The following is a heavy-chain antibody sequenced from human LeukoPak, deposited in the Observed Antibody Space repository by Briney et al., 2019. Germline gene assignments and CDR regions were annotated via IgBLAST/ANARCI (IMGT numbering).Heavy chain of an antibody. V-gene: IGHV4-59*01. J-gene: IGHJ5*02. CDR1: GGSISSYY. CDR2: IYCSGST. D-gene: IGHD6-19*01. Sequence: SETLSLTCTVSGGSISSYYWSWIRQPPGKGLEWIGYIYCSGSTNYNPSLKSRVTISVDTSKNQFSLKLSSVTAADTAVYYCARDNKGYSSGWYRNWFDPWGQGTLVTVSS. CDR3: ARDNKGYSSGWYRNWFDP.